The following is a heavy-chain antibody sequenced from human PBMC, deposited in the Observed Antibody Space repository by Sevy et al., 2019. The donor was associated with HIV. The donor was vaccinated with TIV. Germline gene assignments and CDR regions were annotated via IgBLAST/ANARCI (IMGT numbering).Heavy chain of an antibody. J-gene: IGHJ6*02. D-gene: IGHD2-21*01. V-gene: IGHV3-30-3*01. CDR3: ARVLHSPYYCYGMDV. Sequence: GGSLRLSCAASGFTFSSYAMHWVRQAPGKGLEWVAVISYDGSNKYYADSVKGRFTISRDNSKNTLYLQMNSLRAEDTAVYYCARVLHSPYYCYGMDVWGQGTTVTVSS. CDR2: ISYDGSNK. CDR1: GFTFSSYA.